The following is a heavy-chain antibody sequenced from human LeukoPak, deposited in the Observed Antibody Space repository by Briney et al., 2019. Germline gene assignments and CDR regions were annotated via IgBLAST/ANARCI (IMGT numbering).Heavy chain of an antibody. CDR3: ARPRERGYSYGYIY. Sequence: ASVKVSCKASGYTFTSYGISWVRQAPGQGLEWMGWISAYNGNTNYAQKLQGRVTMTTDTSTSTAYMELSSLRSEDTAVYYCARPRERGYSYGYIYWGQGTLVTVSS. D-gene: IGHD5-18*01. CDR1: GYTFTSYG. CDR2: ISAYNGNT. J-gene: IGHJ4*02. V-gene: IGHV1-18*01.